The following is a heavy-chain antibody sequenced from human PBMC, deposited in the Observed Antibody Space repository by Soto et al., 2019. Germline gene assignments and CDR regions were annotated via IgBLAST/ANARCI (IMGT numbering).Heavy chain of an antibody. Sequence: QVQLVQSGDEVKKPGASVKVSCRAYGYTFTNFGINWVRQAPGQGLEWMGWISTSNGDTNYAQKFRGRATMTTDTSTTTAHLEVRSLRSDDTAVYFCARTIAVAAQDIWGQGTLVTVSS. V-gene: IGHV1-18*01. CDR2: ISTSNGDT. D-gene: IGHD6-19*01. J-gene: IGHJ4*02. CDR1: GYTFTNFG. CDR3: ARTIAVAAQDI.